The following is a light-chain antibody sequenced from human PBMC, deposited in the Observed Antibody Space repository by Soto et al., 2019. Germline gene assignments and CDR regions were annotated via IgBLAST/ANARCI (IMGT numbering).Light chain of an antibody. Sequence: DIVLTQSPATLSLSPGERATLYCGASQRVSGGFLAWYQQKPGLAPRLLIYQTSIRAAGIPARFSASGSGTDFTLTISDVQPEDFALYYCHQRQSWPRTFGQGTKVDIK. CDR2: QTS. CDR1: QRVSGGF. J-gene: IGKJ1*01. V-gene: IGKV3D-20*01. CDR3: HQRQSWPRT.